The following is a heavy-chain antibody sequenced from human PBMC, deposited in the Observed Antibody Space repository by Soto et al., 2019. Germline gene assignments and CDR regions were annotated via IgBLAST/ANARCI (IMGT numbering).Heavy chain of an antibody. V-gene: IGHV3-53*01. CDR1: GFTVSSNY. Sequence: EVQLVESGGGLIQPGGSLRLSCAASGFTVSSNYMSWVRQAPGKGLEWVSVINSGGSTHYADSVKGRFTISRDNSKNTLYLQMNSLRAEDTAVYYCARDRGGYYGMDVWGQGTTVTVSS. CDR2: INSGGST. CDR3: ARDRGGYYGMDV. J-gene: IGHJ6*02. D-gene: IGHD2-15*01.